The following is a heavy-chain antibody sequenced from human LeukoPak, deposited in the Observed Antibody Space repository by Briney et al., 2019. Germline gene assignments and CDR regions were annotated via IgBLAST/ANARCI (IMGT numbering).Heavy chain of an antibody. V-gene: IGHV4-59*01. CDR1: GGSISSYY. CDR2: IYYSGST. D-gene: IGHD3-10*01. J-gene: IGHJ5*02. CDR3: AKDFDGSGSYYHNWFDP. Sequence: SETLSLTCTVSGGSISSYYWSWIRQPPGKGLEWIGYIYYSGSTNYNPSLKSRVTISVDTSKNQFSLKLSSVTAADTAVYYCAKDFDGSGSYYHNWFDPWGQGTLVTVSS.